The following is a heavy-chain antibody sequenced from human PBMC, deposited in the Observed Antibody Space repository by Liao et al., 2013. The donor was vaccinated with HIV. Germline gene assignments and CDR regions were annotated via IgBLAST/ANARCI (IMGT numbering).Heavy chain of an antibody. CDR2: IYYSGST. D-gene: IGHD2-15*01. CDR3: ARSMLLRPNWFDP. J-gene: IGHJ5*02. Sequence: QLQLQESGPGLVKPSETLSLTCTVSGGSISSSSYYWGWIRQPPGKGLEWIGYIYYSGSTNYNPSLKSRVTISVDTSKNQFSLKLSSVTAADTAVYYCARSMLLRPNWFDPWGQGTLVTVSS. V-gene: IGHV4-61*05. CDR1: GGSISSSSYY.